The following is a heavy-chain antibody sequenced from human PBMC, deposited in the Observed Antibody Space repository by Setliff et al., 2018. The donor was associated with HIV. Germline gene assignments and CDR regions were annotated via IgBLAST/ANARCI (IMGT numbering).Heavy chain of an antibody. CDR1: GGTFSSYA. Sequence: SVKVSCKASGGTFSSYAISWVRQAPGQGLEWMGGIIPIFGTANYAQKFQGRVTITTDESTSTAYMELSSLRSEDTAVYYCARAPLRYFDWSAFDYWGQGTLVTVPQ. CDR3: ARAPLRYFDWSAFDY. D-gene: IGHD3-9*01. J-gene: IGHJ4*02. CDR2: IIPIFGTA. V-gene: IGHV1-69*05.